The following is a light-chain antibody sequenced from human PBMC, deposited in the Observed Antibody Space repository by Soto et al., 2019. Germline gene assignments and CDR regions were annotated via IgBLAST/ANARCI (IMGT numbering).Light chain of an antibody. CDR3: MIWYSRVWV. J-gene: IGLJ3*02. Sequence: QLVLTQPSSLSASPGASASLTCTLRSGINVGTYRIYWYQQKPGSPPQYLLRYKSDSDRQQGSGVPSRFSGSTDASANAGILLISGLQSEDEADYYCMIWYSRVWVFGGGTQLTVL. CDR2: YKSDSDR. V-gene: IGLV5-45*03. CDR1: SGINVGTYR.